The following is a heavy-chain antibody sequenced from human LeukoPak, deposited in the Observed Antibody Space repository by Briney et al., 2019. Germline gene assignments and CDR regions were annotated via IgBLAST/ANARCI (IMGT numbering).Heavy chain of an antibody. V-gene: IGHV3-23*01. J-gene: IGHJ4*02. D-gene: IGHD3-10*01. CDR1: RLTLSSYA. Sequence: GGSLRLSCAGSRLTLSSYAMSWVRQAPGRGLEWVSAISSSGGSTYYADSVKDRFTISRDNSKNTLNLQMNSLRAEDTAVYELRKDSAPFGGSYPYYFYYWGQGTLVTVSS. CDR3: RKDSAPFGGSYPYYFYY. CDR2: ISSSGGST.